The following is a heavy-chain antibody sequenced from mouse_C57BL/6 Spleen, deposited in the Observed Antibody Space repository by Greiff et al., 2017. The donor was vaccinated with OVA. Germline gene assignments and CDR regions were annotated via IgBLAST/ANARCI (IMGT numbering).Heavy chain of an antibody. CDR3: ARFITTVVPMDY. Sequence: EVKLMESGGGLVKPGGSLKLSCAASGFTFSDYGMHWVRQAPEKGLEWVAYISSGSSTIYYADTVQGRFTISRDNAKNTLFLQMTSLRSEDTAMYYCARFITTVVPMDYWGQGTSVTVSS. CDR1: GFTFSDYG. V-gene: IGHV5-17*01. CDR2: ISSGSSTI. D-gene: IGHD1-1*01. J-gene: IGHJ4*01.